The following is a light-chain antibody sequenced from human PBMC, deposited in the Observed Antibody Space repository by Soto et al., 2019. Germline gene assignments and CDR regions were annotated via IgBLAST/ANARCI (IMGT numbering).Light chain of an antibody. Sequence: QSVLTQPPSASGTPGQRVTFSCSGSSSNIGANTVNWYQHPPGAAPKLLIYSHSQRPSGVPDRFSGSKSGTSASLAISGLQSDDEADYYCAAWDDSLNGYVFGTGTKLTVL. CDR3: AAWDDSLNGYV. J-gene: IGLJ1*01. CDR1: SSNIGANT. V-gene: IGLV1-44*01. CDR2: SHS.